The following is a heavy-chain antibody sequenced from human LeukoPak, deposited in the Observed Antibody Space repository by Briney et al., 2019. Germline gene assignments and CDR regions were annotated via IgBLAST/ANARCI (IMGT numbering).Heavy chain of an antibody. D-gene: IGHD2-2*01. CDR1: GYTFTSYY. J-gene: IGHJ4*02. CDR3: ARVHSYCSSTSCLDY. CDR2: INPSGGST. Sequence: GASVKVSCKASGYTFTSYYMHWVRQAPGQGLEWMGIINPSGGSTSYAQKFQGRVTMTRDTSTSTGYMELRSLRSDDTAVYYCARVHSYCSSTSCLDYWGQGTLVTVSS. V-gene: IGHV1-46*01.